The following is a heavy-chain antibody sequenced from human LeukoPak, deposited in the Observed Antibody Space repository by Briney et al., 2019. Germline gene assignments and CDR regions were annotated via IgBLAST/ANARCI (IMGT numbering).Heavy chain of an antibody. CDR2: IYSGGST. V-gene: IGHV3-53*01. J-gene: IGHJ4*02. Sequence: GGSLRLSCAASGFTVSSNHMSWVRQAPGKGLEWVSLIYSGGSTHYADSVKGRFTISRDNSKNTLYLQMNSLRAEDTAVYYCARAYTGAFYYWGQGTLVTVSS. CDR1: GFTVSSNH. D-gene: IGHD2-8*02. CDR3: ARAYTGAFYY.